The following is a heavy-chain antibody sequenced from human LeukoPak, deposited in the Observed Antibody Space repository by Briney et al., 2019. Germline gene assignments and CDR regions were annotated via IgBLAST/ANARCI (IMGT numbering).Heavy chain of an antibody. J-gene: IGHJ4*02. Sequence: PGGSLRLSCAASGFTFSSYAMSWVRQAPGKGVEWVSAISGSGGSTYYADFVKGRFTISRDNSKNALYLQMNSLRAEDTAVYYCAKDTIGLAGGAFDYWGQGTLVTVSS. V-gene: IGHV3-23*01. CDR3: AKDTIGLAGGAFDY. CDR2: ISGSGGST. D-gene: IGHD2-8*01. CDR1: GFTFSSYA.